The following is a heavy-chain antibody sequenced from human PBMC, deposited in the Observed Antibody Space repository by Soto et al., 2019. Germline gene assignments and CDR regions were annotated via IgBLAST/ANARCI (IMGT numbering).Heavy chain of an antibody. V-gene: IGHV4-39*01. CDR1: GGSMSTGLYY. CDR3: AGGPTQDSGSLSIEY. D-gene: IGHD3-10*01. Sequence: QLELQESGPGLVKPSETLSLTSTVSGGSMSTGLYYWAWIRQPPGQGLEWIATVYYSGSTYYNPSLMDRVINFVDTPKTQFSEQRNSATATDTAVYCCAGGPTQDSGSLSIEYWGQGPLGAVSS. CDR2: VYYSGST. J-gene: IGHJ4*02.